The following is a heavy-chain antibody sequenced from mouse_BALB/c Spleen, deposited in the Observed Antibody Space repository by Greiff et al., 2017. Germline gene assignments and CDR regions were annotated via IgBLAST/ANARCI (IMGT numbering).Heavy chain of an antibody. D-gene: IGHD1-1*01. CDR1: GYSITSDYA. V-gene: IGHV3-2*02. J-gene: IGHJ2*01. CDR3: ARRSVVAKDFDY. Sequence: EVKLMESGPGLVKPSQSLSLTCTVTGYSITSDYAWNWIRQFPGNKLEWMGYISYSGSTSYNPSLKSRISITRDTSKNQFFLQLNSVTTEDTATYYCARRSVVAKDFDYWGQGTTLTVSS. CDR2: ISYSGST.